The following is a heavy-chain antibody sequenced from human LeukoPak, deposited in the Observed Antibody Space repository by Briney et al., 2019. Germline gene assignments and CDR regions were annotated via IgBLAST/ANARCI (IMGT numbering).Heavy chain of an antibody. J-gene: IGHJ4*02. V-gene: IGHV1-2*04. Sequence: ASVKVSCKASGYTFTGYYMHWVRQPPGQGLEWMGWINPNSGGTNYAQKFQGWVTMTRDTSISTAYMELSRLRSDDTAVYYCARSWIQLWTSFDYWGQGTLVTVSS. D-gene: IGHD5-18*01. CDR3: ARSWIQLWTSFDY. CDR2: INPNSGGT. CDR1: GYTFTGYY.